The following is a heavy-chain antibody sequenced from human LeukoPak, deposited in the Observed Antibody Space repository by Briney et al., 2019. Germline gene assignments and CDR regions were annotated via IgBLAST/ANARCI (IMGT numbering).Heavy chain of an antibody. J-gene: IGHJ2*01. CDR2: IYHTGNT. Sequence: SETLSLTCTVSGYSISSGYYWGWIRQPPGKGLEWIGSIYHTGNTYYNPSLKSRVTISVDTSKNQFSLKLSSVTAADTAVYYCARPSERQWLANWYFDLWGRGTLVTVSS. CDR3: ARPSERQWLANWYFDL. V-gene: IGHV4-38-2*02. D-gene: IGHD6-19*01. CDR1: GYSISSGYY.